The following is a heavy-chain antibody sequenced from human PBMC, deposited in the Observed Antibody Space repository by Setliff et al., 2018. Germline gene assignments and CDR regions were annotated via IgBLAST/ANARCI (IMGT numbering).Heavy chain of an antibody. D-gene: IGHD6-19*01. Sequence: SETLSLTCAAYGGTFSDYYWTWIRQPPGKGLEWIGEINHSGSSNYAPSLKSRVTMSIDASKNQFSLKVTSVTAADAAVYYCVRTTSSGWYSAYYYYMDVWGKGTTVTVSS. CDR3: VRTTSSGWYSAYYYYMDV. CDR2: INHSGSS. J-gene: IGHJ6*03. V-gene: IGHV4-34*01. CDR1: GGTFSDYY.